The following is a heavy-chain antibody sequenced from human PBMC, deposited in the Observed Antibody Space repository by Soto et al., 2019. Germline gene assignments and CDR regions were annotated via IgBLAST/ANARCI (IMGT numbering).Heavy chain of an antibody. J-gene: IGHJ6*02. Sequence: QVQLVQSGAEVKKAGSSVKVSCKVSGGTFSSYFINWVRQAPGQGLEWVGGIIPVFGTASYAEKFQGRVTITADDSTSTAYMELSRLRSDDTAVYYCARETPSAAAAYYYYGLDVWGQGTTVTVPS. CDR2: IIPVFGTA. D-gene: IGHD6-13*01. V-gene: IGHV1-69*01. CDR1: GGTFSSYF. CDR3: ARETPSAAAAYYYYGLDV.